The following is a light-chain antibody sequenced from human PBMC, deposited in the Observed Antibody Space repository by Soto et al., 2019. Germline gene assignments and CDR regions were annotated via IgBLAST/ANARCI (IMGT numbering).Light chain of an antibody. CDR2: GNS. V-gene: IGLV1-40*01. CDR3: QSYDSSLSGV. Sequence: QSVLTQPPSVSGAPGQRVTISCTGSSSNIGAGYDVHWYQQLPGTAPKLLIYGNSNRPSGVPDRFSGSKSGTSASLAITGLQAEDEADYYCQSYDSSLSGVFGGGTTVNVL. CDR1: SSNIGAGYD. J-gene: IGLJ3*02.